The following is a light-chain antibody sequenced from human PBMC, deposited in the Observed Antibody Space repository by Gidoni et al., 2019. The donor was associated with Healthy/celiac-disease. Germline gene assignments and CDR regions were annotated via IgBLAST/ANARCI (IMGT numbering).Light chain of an antibody. CDR2: DAS. CDR3: QQYDNPAIT. J-gene: IGKJ5*01. CDR1: QDISNY. Sequence: DIQMTQSPSSLSASVGDRVTITCQASQDISNYLNWYQQKPGKAPKLLIYDASNLETGVPSRFSGSGSGTDFTSTISSLQPEDIATYYCQQYDNPAITFGQGTRLEIK. V-gene: IGKV1-33*01.